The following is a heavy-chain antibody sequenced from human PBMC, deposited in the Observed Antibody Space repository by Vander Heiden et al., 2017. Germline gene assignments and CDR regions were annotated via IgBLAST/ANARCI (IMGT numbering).Heavy chain of an antibody. CDR1: GFTVNSKD. J-gene: IGHJ4*02. CDR2: IFRGGGT. V-gene: IGHV3-53*01. Sequence: EVELVESGGDWIRPGGSLRLPSATSGFTVNSKDRYWVRQAPGKGLEVVSVIFRGGGTYYPDSVKGRFTVSRDNSKNTLYLQMNSLKAEDTAVYYCASLKGWSGEGVADYWGQGALVTVSS. CDR3: ASLKGWSGEGVADY. D-gene: IGHD3-10*01.